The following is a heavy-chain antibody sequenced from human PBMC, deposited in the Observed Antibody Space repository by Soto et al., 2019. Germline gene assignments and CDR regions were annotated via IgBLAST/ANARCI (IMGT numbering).Heavy chain of an antibody. CDR2: ISGSGGST. D-gene: IGHD3-10*02. CDR3: AKWVFGELGENYMDV. V-gene: IGHV3-23*01. J-gene: IGHJ6*03. CDR1: GFTFSSYA. Sequence: LSLTCAASGFTFSSYAMSWVRQAPGKGLEWVSAISGSGGSTYYADSVKGRFTISRDNSKNTLYLQMNSLRAEDTAVYYCAKWVFGELGENYMDVWGKGTTVTVSS.